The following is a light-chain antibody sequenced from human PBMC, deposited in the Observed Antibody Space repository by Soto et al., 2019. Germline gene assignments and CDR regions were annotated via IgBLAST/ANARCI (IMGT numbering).Light chain of an antibody. CDR2: GAS. CDR3: QQYGSSLIT. J-gene: IGKJ5*01. V-gene: IGKV3-20*01. Sequence: EIVLTQSPGTLSLSPGERATLSCRASQSVSSSYLAWYQQKPGQAPRLLIYGASSRATGIPDRFSGSGSGTDFTLTISRLEADDFAVYYCQQYGSSLITFGQGTRLEIK. CDR1: QSVSSSY.